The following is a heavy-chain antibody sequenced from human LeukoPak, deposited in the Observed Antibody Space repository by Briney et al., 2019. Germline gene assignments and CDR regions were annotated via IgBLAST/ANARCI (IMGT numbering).Heavy chain of an antibody. V-gene: IGHV1-2*02. D-gene: IGHD6-13*01. J-gene: IGHJ4*02. CDR1: GYTFTGYY. CDR3: ARGYSTSWYDDY. CDR2: INPDSGGT. Sequence: ASVKVSCTASGYTFTGYYIHWVRQAPGQGLEWMGWINPDSGGTDYAQKFQGRVTMTRDTSISTAYMELSRLRSDDTAVYYCARGYSTSWYDDYWGQGTLVTVSS.